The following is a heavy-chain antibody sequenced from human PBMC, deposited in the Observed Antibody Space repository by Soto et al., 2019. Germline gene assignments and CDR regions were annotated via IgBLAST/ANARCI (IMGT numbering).Heavy chain of an antibody. D-gene: IGHD2-15*01. Sequence: PVGSLRLSCAASGFTFSSYAMSWVRQAPGKGLEWVSAISGSGGSTYYADSVKGRFTISRDNSKNTLYLQMNSLRAEDTAVYYCAKDERYCSGGSCYPRLYYMDVWGKGTTVTVSS. CDR1: GFTFSSYA. CDR2: ISGSGGST. CDR3: AKDERYCSGGSCYPRLYYMDV. V-gene: IGHV3-23*01. J-gene: IGHJ6*03.